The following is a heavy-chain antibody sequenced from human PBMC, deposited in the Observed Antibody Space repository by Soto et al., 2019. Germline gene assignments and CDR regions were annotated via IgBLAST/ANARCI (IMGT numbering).Heavy chain of an antibody. CDR3: ARSGEGPYQLLRTNYYYYYMDV. Sequence: SVKVSCKASGGTFSSYTISWVRQAPGQGLEWMGRIIPILGIANYAQKFQGRVTITADKSTSTAYMELSSLRSEDTAVYYCARSGEGPYQLLRTNYYYYYMDVWGKGTTVTVSS. D-gene: IGHD2-2*01. CDR1: GGTFSSYT. V-gene: IGHV1-69*02. J-gene: IGHJ6*03. CDR2: IIPILGIA.